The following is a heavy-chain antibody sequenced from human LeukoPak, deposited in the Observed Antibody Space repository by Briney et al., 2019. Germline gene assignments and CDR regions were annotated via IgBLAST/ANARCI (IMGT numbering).Heavy chain of an antibody. D-gene: IGHD3-10*01. V-gene: IGHV4-34*01. CDR1: GTSFSGYY. CDR2: MNHSGST. J-gene: IGHJ1*01. Sequence: SETLSLTCAVYGTSFSGYYWSWIREPPGKGLEWIGEMNHSGSTNYNPSLKSRVTISVDTSNNQFSLKLRSVTAADTAVYYCARGRGSYYQHWGQGTLVTVSS. CDR3: ARGRGSYYQH.